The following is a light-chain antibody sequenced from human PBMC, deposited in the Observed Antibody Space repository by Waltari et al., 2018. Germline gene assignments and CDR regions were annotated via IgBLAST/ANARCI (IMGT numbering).Light chain of an antibody. CDR2: DVS. Sequence: DIVLTQSPGTLSLSPGERATLSCRASQSVNRYLAWYQHKPGQAPRLLIYDVSNRATGIPARFSGSGSGTDFTLTISSLEPEDFAVYYCQQRANWPPVTFGQGTRLEIK. V-gene: IGKV3-11*01. CDR1: QSVNRY. CDR3: QQRANWPPVT. J-gene: IGKJ5*01.